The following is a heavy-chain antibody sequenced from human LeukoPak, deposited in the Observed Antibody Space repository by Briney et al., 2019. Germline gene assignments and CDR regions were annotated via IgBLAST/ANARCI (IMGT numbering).Heavy chain of an antibody. J-gene: IGHJ2*01. D-gene: IGHD5-18*01. V-gene: IGHV1-24*01. CDR2: FDPEDGET. CDR3: AREARVDTAMVTRWYFDL. Sequence: GASVKVSCKVSGYTLTELSMHWVRQAPGKGLEWMGGFDPEDGETIYAQKFQGRVTMTEDTSTDTAYMELSSLRSEDTAVYYCAREARVDTAMVTRWYFDLWGRGTLVTVSS. CDR1: GYTLTELS.